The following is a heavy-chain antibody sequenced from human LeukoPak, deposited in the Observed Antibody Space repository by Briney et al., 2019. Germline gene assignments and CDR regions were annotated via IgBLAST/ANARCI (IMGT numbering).Heavy chain of an antibody. CDR2: ISYSGST. J-gene: IGHJ4*02. CDR1: GGSINSITYY. Sequence: SETLSLTCTVSGGSINSITYYWDWIRQPPGKGLEWIGSISYSGSTYYNPSLKSRVTISVDTSKNQFSLKLSSVTAADTSVYYCARLMGAGAGRPNSDYWGQGTLVTVSS. V-gene: IGHV4-39*01. CDR3: ARLMGAGAGRPNSDY. D-gene: IGHD6-6*01.